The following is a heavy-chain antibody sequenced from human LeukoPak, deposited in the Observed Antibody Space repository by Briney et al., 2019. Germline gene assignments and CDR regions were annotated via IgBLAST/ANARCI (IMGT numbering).Heavy chain of an antibody. CDR2: IIPSSGST. CDR3: ARSDYNDYRGLGF. D-gene: IGHD4-11*01. V-gene: IGHV1-46*01. J-gene: IGHJ4*01. Sequence: ASVTVSCKASGYAFTSYHIHWMRQAPGQGLGWMGIIIPSSGSTTYAQKFQGRVTMTRDTSTSTVYMELSSLTSDDTAVYFCARSDYNDYRGLGFWGQGTLDTVSS. CDR1: GYAFTSYH.